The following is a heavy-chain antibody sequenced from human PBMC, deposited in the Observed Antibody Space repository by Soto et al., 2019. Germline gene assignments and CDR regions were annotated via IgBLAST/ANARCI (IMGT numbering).Heavy chain of an antibody. D-gene: IGHD3-3*01. CDR1: GFTFSTYA. V-gene: IGHV3-23*01. CDR2: LSDNGGTT. J-gene: IGHJ3*02. CDR3: ASLRFLEPRRGAFDI. Sequence: TGGSLRLSCAASGFTFSTYAMDWVRQAPGKGLEWVSSLSDNGGTTYYADSVKGRFTISRDNSKNTLYLQMNSLRAEDTAVYYCASLRFLEPRRGAFDIWGQGTMVTVSS.